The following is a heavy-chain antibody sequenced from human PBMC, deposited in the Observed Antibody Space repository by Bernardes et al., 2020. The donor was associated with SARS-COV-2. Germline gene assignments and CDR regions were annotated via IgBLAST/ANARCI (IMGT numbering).Heavy chain of an antibody. V-gene: IGHV3-64D*08. CDR2: ISTNGRTT. Sequence: GGSLRLSCSASGFIFRIYAMHWVRQTPERGLEDISAISTNGRTTYYTDSVKGRFTISRDNSKSTLYLQMSSLRTDDTGVYYCVKDRSGADSWGQGALVTVSS. CDR3: VKDRSGADS. J-gene: IGHJ4*02. CDR1: GFIFRIYA. D-gene: IGHD1-26*01.